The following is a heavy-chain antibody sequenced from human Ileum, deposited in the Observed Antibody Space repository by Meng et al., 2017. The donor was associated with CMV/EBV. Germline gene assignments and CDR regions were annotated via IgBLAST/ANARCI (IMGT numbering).Heavy chain of an antibody. D-gene: IGHD3-10*01. J-gene: IGHJ4*02. Sequence: QSGPGLVKPPRTLSLTCAGDSVSISTESWNWIRQSPSRGLEWLGRTWYGSKWYYEYAVSVKSRITIIPDTSQNQISLQLNSVTPDDTAVYYCTYGWPLKYWGQGSLVTVSS. CDR3: TYGWPLKY. V-gene: IGHV6-1*01. CDR1: DSVSISTES. CDR2: TWYGSKWYY.